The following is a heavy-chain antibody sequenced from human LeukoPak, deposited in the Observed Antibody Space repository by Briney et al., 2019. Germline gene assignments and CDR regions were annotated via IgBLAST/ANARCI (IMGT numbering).Heavy chain of an antibody. D-gene: IGHD3-3*01. Sequence: AASVKVSCKASGYTFTSYYMHWVRQAPGQGLEWMGIINPSGGSTSYAQKFQGRVTMTRDTSTSTVYMEVSSLRSEDTAVYYCARGTANFWSGYSSHFDYWGQGTLVTVSS. CDR3: ARGTANFWSGYSSHFDY. CDR2: INPSGGST. V-gene: IGHV1-46*01. J-gene: IGHJ4*02. CDR1: GYTFTSYY.